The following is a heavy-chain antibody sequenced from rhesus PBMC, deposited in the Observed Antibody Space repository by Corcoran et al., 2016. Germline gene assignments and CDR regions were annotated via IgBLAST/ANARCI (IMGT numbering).Heavy chain of an antibody. J-gene: IGHJ4*01. CDR1: GGSISDNYY. CDR2: IYGGSWKH. V-gene: IGHV4S9*01. D-gene: IGHD6-13*01. Sequence: QVQLQESGPGLVKPSETLSLTCAVSGGSISDNYYWNWIRQPPGKGLEWIGKIYGGSWKHDYTPSLKSRVSIAKDTSKNQFSLKVSSGTAADTAGFYCARVGISAGHQGDLWGQGLLVTVSA. CDR3: ARVGISAGHQGDL.